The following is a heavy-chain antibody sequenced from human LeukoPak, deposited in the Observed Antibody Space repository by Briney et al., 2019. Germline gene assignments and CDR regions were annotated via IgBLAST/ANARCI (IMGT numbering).Heavy chain of an antibody. CDR1: GVSLSSGSYY. CDR2: IYTSGST. CDR3: ASGLQAFDY. V-gene: IGHV4-61*02. Sequence: SETLSLTCTVSGVSLSSGSYYWSWIRQPAGKGLEWIGRIYTSGSTNYNPSLKSRVTISVDTSKNQFSLKLSSVTAADTAVYYCASGLQAFDYWGQGTLVTVSS. J-gene: IGHJ4*02.